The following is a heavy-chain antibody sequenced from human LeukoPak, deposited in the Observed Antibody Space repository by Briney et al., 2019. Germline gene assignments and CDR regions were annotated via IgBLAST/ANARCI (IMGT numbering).Heavy chain of an antibody. CDR2: ISGSGGST. J-gene: IGHJ4*02. CDR1: GFTFSSYA. Sequence: GGSLKLSCAASGFTFSSYAMSWVRQAPGKGLEWVSAISGSGGSTYYADSVKGRFTISRDNSKNTLYLQMNSLRAEDTAVYYCAKDPGDPIAAAGTGYWGQGTLVTVSS. CDR3: AKDPGDPIAAAGTGY. D-gene: IGHD6-13*01. V-gene: IGHV3-23*01.